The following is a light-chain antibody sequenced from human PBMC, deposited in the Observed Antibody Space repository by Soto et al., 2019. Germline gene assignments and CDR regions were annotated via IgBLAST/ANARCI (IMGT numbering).Light chain of an antibody. Sequence: EIVLTQSPGTLSLSRGERATLSCRVSQTVTSSKLAWYQQRPGQAPRLLIYGASRRATGIPDRFSGSGSGTDFTLTISRLEPEDFAVYYCQQYDTAPRTFGQGTKVEI. CDR1: QTVTSSK. CDR2: GAS. J-gene: IGKJ1*01. V-gene: IGKV3-20*01. CDR3: QQYDTAPRT.